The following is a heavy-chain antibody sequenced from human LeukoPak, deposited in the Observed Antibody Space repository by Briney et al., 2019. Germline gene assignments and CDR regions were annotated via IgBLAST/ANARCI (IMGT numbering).Heavy chain of an antibody. CDR3: ARDRELLGIDY. D-gene: IGHD1-26*01. CDR1: GFTFSSYG. V-gene: IGHV3-23*01. CDR2: ISGSGGST. J-gene: IGHJ4*02. Sequence: GGSLRLSCAASGFTFSSYGMSWVRQAPGKGLEWVSAISGSGGSTYYADSVKGRFTISRDNSKNTLYLQMNSLRAEDTAVYYCARDRELLGIDYWGQGTLVTVSS.